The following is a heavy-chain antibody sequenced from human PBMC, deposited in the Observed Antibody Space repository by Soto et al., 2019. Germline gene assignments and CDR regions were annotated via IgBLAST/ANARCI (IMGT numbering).Heavy chain of an antibody. CDR1: GGSISSSSYY. CDR3: ASTTSDTDAFDI. V-gene: IGHV4-39*01. Sequence: SETLSLTCTVSGGSISSSSYYWGWIRQPPGKGLEWIGNIYYSGSTYYNPSLKSRVTISVDTSKNQFSLKLSSVTAADTTVYYCASTTSDTDAFDIWGQGTMVTVSS. CDR2: IYYSGST. J-gene: IGHJ3*02. D-gene: IGHD1-26*01.